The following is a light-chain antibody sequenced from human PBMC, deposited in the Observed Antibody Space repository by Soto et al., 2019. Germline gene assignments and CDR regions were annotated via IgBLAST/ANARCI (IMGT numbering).Light chain of an antibody. V-gene: IGKV3-15*01. Sequence: ELVWMQYHRNRSLSPGGGDPLACRASQSVNNFLAWYQQNPGQPPRLLISAASTRATDVPARFSGGGSETEFTLTISRLQSEDFAVYFCQQYNIWPPWTFGQGTKVDIK. J-gene: IGKJ1*01. CDR2: AAS. CDR3: QQYNIWPPWT. CDR1: QSVNNF.